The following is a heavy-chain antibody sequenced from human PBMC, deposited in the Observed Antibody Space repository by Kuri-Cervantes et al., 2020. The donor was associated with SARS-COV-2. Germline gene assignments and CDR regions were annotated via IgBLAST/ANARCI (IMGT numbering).Heavy chain of an antibody. D-gene: IGHD3-9*01. CDR2: INHSGST. V-gene: IGHV4-34*01. Sequence: ESLKISCAVYGGSFSGYYWSWIRQPPGKGLEWSGEINHSGSTNYNPSLKSRVTISVDTSKNQFSLKLSSVTAADTAVYYCARGRRYSLPGGLDYWGQGTLVTVSS. CDR3: ARGRRYSLPGGLDY. J-gene: IGHJ4*02. CDR1: GGSFSGYY.